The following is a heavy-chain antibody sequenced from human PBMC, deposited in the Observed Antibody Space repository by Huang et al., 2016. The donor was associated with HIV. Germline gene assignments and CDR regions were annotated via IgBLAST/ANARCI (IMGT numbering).Heavy chain of an antibody. V-gene: IGHV4-4*08. CDR2: VSSDGRT. J-gene: IGHJ6*03. Sequence: QVQLQESGPGLVRPSGTLSLTCTVSGDSISGHSWSWIRQPPGKGLEWIGTVSSDGRTSYNPALKSRVSIRTDTSKNEFSLKVASVTAADTAMYFCARMDTSMARDFYYYMDVWGKGTPATVS. CDR3: ARMDTSMARDFYYYMDV. D-gene: IGHD5-18*01. CDR1: GDSISGHS.